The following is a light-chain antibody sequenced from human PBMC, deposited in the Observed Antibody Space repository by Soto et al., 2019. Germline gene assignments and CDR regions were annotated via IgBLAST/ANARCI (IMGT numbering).Light chain of an antibody. CDR3: AAWDDSLSGYV. Sequence: QAVVTQPPSASGTPGQRVTISCFGGRSNIGGNYVYWYQQLPGTAPKLLIHRNNQRPSGVPDRLSGSKSGTSASLVISGLRSEDVADYYCAAWDDSLSGYVFGTGTKVTVL. J-gene: IGLJ1*01. V-gene: IGLV1-47*01. CDR1: RSNIGGNY. CDR2: RNN.